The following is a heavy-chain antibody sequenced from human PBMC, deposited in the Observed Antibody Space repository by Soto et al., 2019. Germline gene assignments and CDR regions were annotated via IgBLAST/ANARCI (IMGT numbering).Heavy chain of an antibody. V-gene: IGHV3-73*01. CDR1: GFTFSGSA. Sequence: PGGSLRLSCAASGFTFSGSAMHWVRQASGKGLEWVGRIRSKANSYATAYAASVKGRFTISRDDSKNTAYLQMNSLKTEDTAVYYFTAHPPISGYSSSWYVGWFDPWGQGTLVTVSS. CDR3: TAHPPISGYSSSWYVGWFDP. D-gene: IGHD6-13*01. J-gene: IGHJ5*02. CDR2: IRSKANSYAT.